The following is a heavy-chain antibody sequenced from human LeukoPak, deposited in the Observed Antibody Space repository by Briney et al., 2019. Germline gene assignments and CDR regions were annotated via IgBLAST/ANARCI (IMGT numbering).Heavy chain of an antibody. CDR1: GFTFSSYA. V-gene: IGHV4-34*01. CDR2: INHSGST. Sequence: GSLRLSCAASGFTFSSYAMSWVRQAPGKGLEWIGEINHSGSTNYNPSLKSRVTISVDTSKNQFSLKLSSVTAADTAVYYCARGRGRWIFDYWGQGTLVTVSS. CDR3: ARGRGRWIFDY. D-gene: IGHD1-1*01. J-gene: IGHJ4*02.